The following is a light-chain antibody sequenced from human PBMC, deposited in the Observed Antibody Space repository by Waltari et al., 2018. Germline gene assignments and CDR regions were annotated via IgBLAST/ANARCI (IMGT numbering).Light chain of an antibody. J-gene: IGLJ2*01. CDR1: SSDAGAYNY. CDR2: DVS. Sequence: QSALTQPASVSGSPGQSITFSCTGDSSDAGAYNYVSWYQQQQGKAPRLMIYDVSIRPSGFSNRFSGSKSGNTASLTISGLQAEDEADYYCSSYSRTSTLVVFGGGTKLAVL. CDR3: SSYSRTSTLVV. V-gene: IGLV2-14*03.